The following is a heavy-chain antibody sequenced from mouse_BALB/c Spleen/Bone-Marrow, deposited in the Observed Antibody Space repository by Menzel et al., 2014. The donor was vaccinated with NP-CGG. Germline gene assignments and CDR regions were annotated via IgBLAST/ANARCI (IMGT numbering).Heavy chain of an antibody. CDR2: IWGDGST. CDR1: GFSLTGYG. V-gene: IGHV2-6-7*01. D-gene: IGHD1-1*01. CDR3: ARAFYYGSTYEGFVY. Sequence: VKLVESGPGLVAPSQSLSITCTVSGFSLTGYGVNWVRQPPGKGLEWLGLIWGDGSTDYNSTLKSRLSISKDNSKSQVFLKMNSLQTDDTARYYCARAFYYGSTYEGFVYWGQGTLVTVSA. J-gene: IGHJ3*01.